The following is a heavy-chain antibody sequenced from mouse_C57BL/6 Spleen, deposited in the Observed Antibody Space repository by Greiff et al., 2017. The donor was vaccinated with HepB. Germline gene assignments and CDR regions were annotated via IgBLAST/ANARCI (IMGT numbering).Heavy chain of an antibody. CDR3: AANYYSNWDY. D-gene: IGHD2-5*01. J-gene: IGHJ2*01. CDR1: GYSITSGYY. V-gene: IGHV3-6*01. Sequence: EVQLQQSGPGLVKPSQSLSLTCSVTGYSITSGYYWNWIRQFPGNKLEWMGYISYDGSNNYNPSLKNRISIPRDTSKNQFFLKFNSVTTEDTATYYCAANYYSNWDYWCQGTTLTVSS. CDR2: ISYDGSN.